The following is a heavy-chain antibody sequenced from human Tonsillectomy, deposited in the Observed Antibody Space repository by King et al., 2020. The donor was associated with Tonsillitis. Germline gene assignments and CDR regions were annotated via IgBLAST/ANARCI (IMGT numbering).Heavy chain of an antibody. CDR3: ARDTVTPVEAFEI. Sequence: AQLVQSGAEVKEPGASVKVSCKASGFTFTGYYLHWVRHVPGQGIEWMAWIKLNRGSTNYQKKFQDWVTMTRDTSISTAYMELRRLKSDDTAVYYCARDTVTPVEAFEIWGQGTMVTVSS. V-gene: IGHV1-2*04. CDR2: IKLNRGST. CDR1: GFTFTGYY. J-gene: IGHJ3*02. D-gene: IGHD4-17*01.